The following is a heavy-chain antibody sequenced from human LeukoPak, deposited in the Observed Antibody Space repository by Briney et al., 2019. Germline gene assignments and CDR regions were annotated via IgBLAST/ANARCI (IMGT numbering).Heavy chain of an antibody. Sequence: SETLSLTCTVSGGSISYYYWTWIRQSPGEGLEWIGQIYYTGSTYYNPSLKRRVTISVDTSRNQFSLNLTSVTAADTAVYYCARGGTYNDILSFDPWGQGTLVTVSS. CDR1: GGSISYYY. V-gene: IGHV4-59*01. D-gene: IGHD3-9*01. J-gene: IGHJ5*02. CDR3: ARGGTYNDILSFDP. CDR2: IYYTGST.